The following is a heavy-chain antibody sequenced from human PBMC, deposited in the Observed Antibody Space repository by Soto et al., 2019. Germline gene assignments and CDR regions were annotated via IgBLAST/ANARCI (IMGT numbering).Heavy chain of an antibody. CDR3: ASTNAGNYYYYGMDV. D-gene: IGHD1-1*01. CDR2: INPSGGST. Sequence: ASVKVSCKASGYTFTSYYMHWVRQAPGQGLEWMGIINPSGGSTSYAQKFQGRVTMTRDTSTSTVYMELSSLRSEDTAVYYCASTNAGNYYYYGMDVWGQGTTVTVSS. J-gene: IGHJ6*02. CDR1: GYTFTSYY. V-gene: IGHV1-46*01.